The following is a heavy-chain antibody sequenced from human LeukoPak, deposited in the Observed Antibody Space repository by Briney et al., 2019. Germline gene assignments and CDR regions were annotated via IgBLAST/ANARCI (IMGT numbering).Heavy chain of an antibody. CDR3: TTIRPGY. CDR1: GFTFSSYW. V-gene: IGHV3-74*01. J-gene: IGHJ4*02. Sequence: GGSLRLSCAASGFTFSSYWIHWVRHVPGKGLVWVSRIKDGGTTTDYADSVKGRFTISRDDAKNTLYLQMNSLGAEDTAVYYCTTIRPGYWGQGTLVTVSP. CDR2: IKDGGTTT. D-gene: IGHD5-12*01.